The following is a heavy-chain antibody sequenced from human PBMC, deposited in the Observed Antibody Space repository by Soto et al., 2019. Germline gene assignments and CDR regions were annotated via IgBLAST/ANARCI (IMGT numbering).Heavy chain of an antibody. CDR1: GGTFSSYA. D-gene: IGHD3-22*01. CDR2: IIPIFGTA. V-gene: IGHV1-69*01. CDR3: ASYYYDSSGYYYYYYGMDV. Sequence: QVQLVQSGAEVKKPGSSVKVSCKASGGTFSSYAISWVRQAPGQGLEWMGGIIPIFGTANYAQKFQGRVTITADESTSTACMELSSLRSEDTAVYYCASYYYDSSGYYYYYYGMDVWGQGTTVTVSS. J-gene: IGHJ6*02.